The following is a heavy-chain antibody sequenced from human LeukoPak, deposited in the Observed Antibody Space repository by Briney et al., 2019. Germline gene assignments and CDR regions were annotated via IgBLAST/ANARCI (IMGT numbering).Heavy chain of an antibody. D-gene: IGHD2-2*02. Sequence: PGGSLRLSCEVSGFTFSSYWMSWVRQAPGKGLEWVANMKPDGSEKYYVDSVKGRFTISRDNSKNSLYLQMNSLRAEGTAVYYCARDPRQSHLVYTTGDYWGQGTLVTVSS. V-gene: IGHV3-7*01. J-gene: IGHJ4*02. CDR3: ARDPRQSHLVYTTGDY. CDR2: MKPDGSEK. CDR1: GFTFSSYW.